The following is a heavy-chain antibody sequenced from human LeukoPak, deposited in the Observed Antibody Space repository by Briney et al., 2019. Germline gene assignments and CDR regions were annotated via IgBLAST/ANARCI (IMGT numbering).Heavy chain of an antibody. V-gene: IGHV4-59*12. D-gene: IGHD1-26*01. CDR3: AVGRFSGSYFAY. CDR1: GGSISSYY. Sequence: SETLSLTCTVSGGSISSYYWSWIRQPPGKGLEWIGYIYYSGSTNYNPSLKSRVTISVDTSKNQFSLKLSSVTAADTAVYYCAVGRFSGSYFAYWGQGTLVTVSS. CDR2: IYYSGST. J-gene: IGHJ4*02.